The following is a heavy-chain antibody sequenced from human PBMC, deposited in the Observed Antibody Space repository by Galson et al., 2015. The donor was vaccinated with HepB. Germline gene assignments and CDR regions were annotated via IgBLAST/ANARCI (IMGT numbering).Heavy chain of an antibody. CDR1: GYTFTSYA. Sequence: SVKVSCKASGYTFTSYAMHWVRQAPGQRLEWMGWINAGNGNTKYSQKFQGRVTITRDTSASTAYMELSSLRSEDTAVYYCARFGDIVVVPARDWYFDLWGRGTLVTVSS. CDR3: ARFGDIVVVPARDWYFDL. V-gene: IGHV1-3*01. J-gene: IGHJ2*01. CDR2: INAGNGNT. D-gene: IGHD2-2*01.